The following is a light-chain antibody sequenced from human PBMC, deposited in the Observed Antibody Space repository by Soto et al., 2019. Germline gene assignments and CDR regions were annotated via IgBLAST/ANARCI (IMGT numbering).Light chain of an antibody. CDR3: QQYNNWPWT. V-gene: IGKV3-15*01. J-gene: IGKJ1*01. CDR2: DAS. CDR1: QSVSSN. Sequence: EIVLTQSPGTLSLSPGERGTLSCRASQSVSSNLAWYQQKPGQAPRLLIYDASTRATGIPARFSGSGSGTDFTLTISSLQSEDFAVYYCQQYNNWPWTFGQGTKVDIK.